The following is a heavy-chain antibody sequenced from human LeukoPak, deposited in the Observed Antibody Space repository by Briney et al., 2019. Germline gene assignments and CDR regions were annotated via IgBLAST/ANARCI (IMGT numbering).Heavy chain of an antibody. D-gene: IGHD3-16*01. V-gene: IGHV4-61*02. CDR3: ARVPDWTYVPDY. CDR1: GGSISSDRFY. CDR2: IKSSNT. J-gene: IGHJ4*02. Sequence: SETLSLTCTVSGGSISSDRFYWTWVRQPAGKGLEWIGRIKSSNTNYNPSLKNRVSISLDTSTNQFSLKLSSLTAADTAVYYCARVPDWTYVPDYWGKGTLVTVSS.